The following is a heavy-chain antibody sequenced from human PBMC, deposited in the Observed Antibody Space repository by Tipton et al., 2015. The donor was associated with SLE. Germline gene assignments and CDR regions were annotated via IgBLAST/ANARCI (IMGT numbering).Heavy chain of an antibody. D-gene: IGHD1-26*01. CDR1: GYSISSGTYY. V-gene: IGHV4-61*09. J-gene: IGHJ4*02. CDR3: ARDFKGIVADYFDY. CDR2: IDTRGST. Sequence: TLSLTCTVSGYSISSGTYYWSWIRQPAGKALECIGYIDTRGSTSYNPSLIGRVAISVDTSKNQFSLKLSSVTAADTAVYYCARDFKGIVADYFDYWGQGTLVTVSS.